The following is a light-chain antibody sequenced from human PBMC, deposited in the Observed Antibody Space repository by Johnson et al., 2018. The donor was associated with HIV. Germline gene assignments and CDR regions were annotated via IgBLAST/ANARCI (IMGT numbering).Light chain of an antibody. V-gene: IGLV1-51*01. CDR1: SSNIGNNY. J-gene: IGLJ1*01. Sequence: QSVLTQSPSVSAAPGQKVTISCSGSSSNIGNNYVSWYQQLPGTAPKLLIYANTKRPSGIPDRFSGSKSGTSATLGITGLQTGDEAEYYCGTWDNSLSAFVFGSGTNVAF. CDR3: GTWDNSLSAFV. CDR2: ANT.